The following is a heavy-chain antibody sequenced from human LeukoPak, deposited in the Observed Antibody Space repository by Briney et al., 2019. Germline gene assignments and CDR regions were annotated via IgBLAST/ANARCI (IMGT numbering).Heavy chain of an antibody. CDR2: IYYSGST. V-gene: IGHV4-39*07. D-gene: IGHD3-16*01. J-gene: IGHJ5*02. CDR3: ARVVSDVWGSSIWLDP. Sequence: SETLSLTCTVSGGSISSSSYYWGWIRQPPGKGLEWIGSIYYSGSTYYNPSLKSRVTISVDTSKNQFSLKLSSVTAADTAVYYCARVVSDVWGSSIWLDPWGQGTLVTVSS. CDR1: GGSISSSSYY.